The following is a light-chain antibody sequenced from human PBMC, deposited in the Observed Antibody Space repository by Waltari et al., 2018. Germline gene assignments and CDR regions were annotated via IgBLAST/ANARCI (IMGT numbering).Light chain of an antibody. J-gene: IGKJ4*01. CDR3: QQYHGPPLT. Sequence: EIVLTQSPGTLSLSPGERATLSCRASQSVSSSYLAWYQQKPGQAPRLLIYGTSSRATGIPDRFSGSGSGTDFTLTISRLEPEDFAVYYCQQYHGPPLTFGGGTRVELK. CDR2: GTS. CDR1: QSVSSSY. V-gene: IGKV3-20*01.